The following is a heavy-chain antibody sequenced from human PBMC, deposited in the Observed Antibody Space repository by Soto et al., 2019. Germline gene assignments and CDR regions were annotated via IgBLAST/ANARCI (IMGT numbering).Heavy chain of an antibody. CDR3: ARDSGAKLSSS. V-gene: IGHV1-69*01. CDR1: GGTFSSYR. D-gene: IGHD6-13*01. CDR2: IVPIYRTA. J-gene: IGHJ4*02. Sequence: QVQLVQSGAEVREPGSSVKVSCKASGGTFSSYRINWVRQAPGQGLEWVGGIVPIYRTADYAQKFQGRVSITADESAHTTYLELSSLKSQDTAVYYCARDSGAKLSSSWGQGTLVTVSS.